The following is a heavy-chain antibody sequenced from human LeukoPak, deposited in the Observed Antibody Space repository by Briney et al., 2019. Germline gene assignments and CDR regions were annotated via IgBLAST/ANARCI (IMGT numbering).Heavy chain of an antibody. J-gene: IGHJ4*02. CDR2: INYGGNT. V-gene: IGHV4-39*01. D-gene: IGHD2-15*01. CDR1: GGSISSSAYH. Sequence: SETLSLTCTVSGGSISSSAYHWGWIRQPPGKGLEWIGTINYGGNTYYNLSLKSRVIIFLDTSRNQFSLKLSSVTAADTAVYYCARLWSTSCKGGSCPHQPNYWGQGTRVTVPS. CDR3: ARLWSTSCKGGSCPHQPNY.